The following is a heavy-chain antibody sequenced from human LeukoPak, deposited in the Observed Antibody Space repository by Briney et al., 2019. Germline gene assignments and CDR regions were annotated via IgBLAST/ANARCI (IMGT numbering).Heavy chain of an antibody. V-gene: IGHV4-39*01. CDR2: IYYTGTT. CDR3: ARRAVVPAAVSYFDN. Sequence: PSETLSLTRAVFRGSITNSSCYWGWIRQPPGKGLEWIGGIYYTGTTYYSPSLNSRITISMDTSKNQFSLRLASVTAADTALYYCARRAVVPAAVSYFDNWGQGTLVTVSS. CDR1: RGSITNSSCY. J-gene: IGHJ4*02. D-gene: IGHD2-2*01.